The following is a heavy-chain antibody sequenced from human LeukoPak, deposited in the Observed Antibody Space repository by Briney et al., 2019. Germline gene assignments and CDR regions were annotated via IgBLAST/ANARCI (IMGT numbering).Heavy chain of an antibody. Sequence: ASVKVSCKASGYTFTSYYMHWVRQAPGQGLEWMGIINPSGGSTSYAQKFQGRVTMTRDTSTSTVYTELSSLRSEDTAVYYCARGGHFGYCSSTSCYEGNWFDPWGQGTLVTVSS. D-gene: IGHD2-2*03. CDR3: ARGGHFGYCSSTSCYEGNWFDP. CDR1: GYTFTSYY. J-gene: IGHJ5*02. V-gene: IGHV1-46*01. CDR2: INPSGGST.